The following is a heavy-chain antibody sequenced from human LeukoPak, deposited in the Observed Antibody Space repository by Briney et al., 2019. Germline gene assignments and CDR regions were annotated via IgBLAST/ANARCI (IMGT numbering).Heavy chain of an antibody. J-gene: IGHJ4*02. V-gene: IGHV4-34*01. CDR2: INHSGST. Sequence: SETLSLTCAVYGGSFSGYYWSWIRQPPGKGLEWIGEINHSGSTNYNPSLKSRVTISVDTSKNQFSLKLSSETAADTAVYYCARAGRYVWGSYRPPIDFDYWGQGTLVTVSS. D-gene: IGHD3-16*02. CDR3: ARAGRYVWGSYRPPIDFDY. CDR1: GGSFSGYY.